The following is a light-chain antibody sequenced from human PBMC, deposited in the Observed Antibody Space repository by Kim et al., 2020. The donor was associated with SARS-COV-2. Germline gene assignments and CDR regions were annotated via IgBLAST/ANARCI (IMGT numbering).Light chain of an antibody. Sequence: VALVQTASITCGGNNIGSKNVHWYQQKPGQAPVLVIYRDSNRPSGIPERFSGSNSANTATLTISRAQAGDEADYYCQVWDSSTEVFGGGTQLTVL. CDR3: QVWDSSTEV. CDR1: NIGSKN. CDR2: RDS. J-gene: IGLJ3*02. V-gene: IGLV3-9*01.